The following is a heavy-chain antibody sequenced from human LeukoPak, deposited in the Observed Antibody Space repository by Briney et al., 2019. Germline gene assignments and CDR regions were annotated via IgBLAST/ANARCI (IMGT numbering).Heavy chain of an antibody. D-gene: IGHD4-17*01. V-gene: IGHV4-59*08. CDR1: GGSISSTY. Sequence: SETLSLTCTFSGGSISSTYWSWIRQPPGKGLEWIGYIDYSGNTNYNPSLKSRVTISVERSKNQFSLKLSSVTAADTAVYYCARATSYGDYVDYWGQGTLVTVSS. CDR2: IDYSGNT. CDR3: ARATSYGDYVDY. J-gene: IGHJ4*02.